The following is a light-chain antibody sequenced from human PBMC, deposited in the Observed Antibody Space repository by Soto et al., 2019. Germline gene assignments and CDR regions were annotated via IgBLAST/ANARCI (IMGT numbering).Light chain of an antibody. CDR1: QSISSY. CDR3: QQSLSKFLNT. V-gene: IGKV1-39*01. J-gene: IGKJ2*01. CDR2: AAS. Sequence: DIQMTQSPSSLSASVGDRVTITCRASQSISSYLNWYQQKPGKAPKLLIYAASSLQSGVPSRFSGSGSGTDFTRTISSLQPEDFATYYCQQSLSKFLNTFGQGTKLEIK.